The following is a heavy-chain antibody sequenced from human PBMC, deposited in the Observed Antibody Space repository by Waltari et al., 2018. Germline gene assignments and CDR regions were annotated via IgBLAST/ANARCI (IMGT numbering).Heavy chain of an antibody. Sequence: EVQLLESGGGLVQPGGSLRLSCAASGFTFSSFHMSWVRQTPGKGLEWVSGVSGSGDSTWYADSVNGRFTISRDNSKNTLYLQMNSQRAEDTAVYFCAKRGAPWSAYYFDSWGQGTLVTVSS. D-gene: IGHD3-3*01. CDR1: GFTFSSFH. V-gene: IGHV3-23*01. J-gene: IGHJ4*02. CDR3: AKRGAPWSAYYFDS. CDR2: VSGSGDST.